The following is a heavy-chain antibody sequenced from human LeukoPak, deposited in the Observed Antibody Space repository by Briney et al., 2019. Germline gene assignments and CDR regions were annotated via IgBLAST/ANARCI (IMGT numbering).Heavy chain of an antibody. CDR3: GKSEVTIPNSY. J-gene: IGHJ4*02. V-gene: IGHV3-7*01. D-gene: IGHD2-21*02. CDR1: GFTVSSNY. Sequence: GGSLRLSCAASGFTVSSNYMSWVRQAPGKGLEWLANINYDGSEKYHVDSVKGRFTISRDNAKNSLYLQMNSLRVEDTAVYYCGKSEVTIPNSYWGQGTLVTVSS. CDR2: INYDGSEK.